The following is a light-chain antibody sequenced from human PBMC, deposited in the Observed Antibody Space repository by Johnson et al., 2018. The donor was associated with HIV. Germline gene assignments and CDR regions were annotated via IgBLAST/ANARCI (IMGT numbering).Light chain of an antibody. J-gene: IGLJ1*01. CDR2: DNN. Sequence: QSVLTQPPSVSAAPGQKVTISCSGSSSNIGNNYVSWYQQLPGTAPKLLIYDNNKRPSGIPDRFSGSKSGTSATLGITGLQTGDEADYYCGTWDSRLRASSVFETGTKLTVL. CDR1: SSNIGNNY. CDR3: GTWDSRLRASSV. V-gene: IGLV1-51*01.